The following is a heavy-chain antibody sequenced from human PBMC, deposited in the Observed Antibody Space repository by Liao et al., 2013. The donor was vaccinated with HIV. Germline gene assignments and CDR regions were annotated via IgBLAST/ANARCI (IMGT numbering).Heavy chain of an antibody. V-gene: IGHV4-61*02. CDR2: IYTSGST. Sequence: QVQLQESGPGLVKPSQTLSLTCTVSGGSISSGSYYWSWIRQPAGKGLEWIGRIYTSGSTKYNPSLKSRVTISVDTSKNQFSLELSSVTAADTAVYYCARVRTAMAPPGYYFDYWGQGTLVTVSS. CDR3: ARVRTAMAPPGYYFDY. CDR1: GGSISSGSYY. D-gene: IGHD5-18*01. J-gene: IGHJ4*02.